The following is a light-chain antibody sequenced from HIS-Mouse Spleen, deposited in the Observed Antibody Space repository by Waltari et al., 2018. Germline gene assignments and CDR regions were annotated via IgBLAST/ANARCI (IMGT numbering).Light chain of an antibody. CDR1: QSVSSN. Sequence: EIVMTQSPATLSVSPGERATLSCRASQSVSSNLAWYQQKPGQAPRLLIYVASTRATGIPARFSGSGSGTEFTLTISSLQSEDFAVYYCQQYNNWPLALTFGGGTKVEIK. V-gene: IGKV3-15*01. CDR3: QQYNNWPLALT. CDR2: VAS. J-gene: IGKJ4*01.